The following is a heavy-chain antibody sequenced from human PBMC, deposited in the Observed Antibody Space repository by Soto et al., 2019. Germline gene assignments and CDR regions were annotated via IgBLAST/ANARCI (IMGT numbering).Heavy chain of an antibody. CDR2: TYYRSKWYN. CDR1: GDSVSSNSAA. Sequence: SQTLSLTCAISGDSVSSNSAAWNWIRQSPSRGLEWLGRTYYRSKWYNDYAVSVKSRVTINSDTSKNQFSLQLNSVTPEDTAVYYCARDLCDSSGYYDRPFDYWGQGTQVTVSS. CDR3: ARDLCDSSGYYDRPFDY. V-gene: IGHV6-1*01. D-gene: IGHD3-22*01. J-gene: IGHJ4*02.